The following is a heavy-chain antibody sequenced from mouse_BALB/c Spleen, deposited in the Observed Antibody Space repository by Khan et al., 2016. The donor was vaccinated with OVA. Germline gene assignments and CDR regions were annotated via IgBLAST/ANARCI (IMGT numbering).Heavy chain of an antibody. Sequence: VQLKQSGAELVRPGASVKLSCKTSGYIFTSYWIHWVKQRSGQGLEWFARIYPGTDNTYYNEKLKDKVTLTADKSSSTVYLQLSSLKSEDSAVYFCAREQALYYVDYWGQGTTLTVSS. CDR3: AREQALYYVDY. J-gene: IGHJ2*01. CDR1: GYIFTSYW. V-gene: IGHV1-76*01. CDR2: IYPGTDNT. D-gene: IGHD3-2*02.